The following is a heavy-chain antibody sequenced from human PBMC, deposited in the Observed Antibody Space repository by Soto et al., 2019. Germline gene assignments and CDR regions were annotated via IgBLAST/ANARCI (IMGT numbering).Heavy chain of an antibody. V-gene: IGHV1-69*13. CDR2: IIPIFGTA. J-gene: IGHJ6*02. CDR1: GYTFTSYG. CDR3: ARGRCSSTSCHTLYYYYSMDV. Sequence: SVKVSCKASGYTFTSYGISWVRQAPGQGLEWMGGIIPIFGTANYAQRFQGRVTITADESTSTAYMELSSLRSEDTAVYYCARGRCSSTSCHTLYYYYSMDVWGQGTTVTVSS. D-gene: IGHD2-2*02.